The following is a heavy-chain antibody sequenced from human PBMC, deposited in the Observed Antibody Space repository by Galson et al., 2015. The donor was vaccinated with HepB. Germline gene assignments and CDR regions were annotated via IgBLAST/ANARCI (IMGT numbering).Heavy chain of an antibody. D-gene: IGHD5-24*01. CDR1: GFTLKYHW. V-gene: IGHV3-74*01. CDR2: FKSDGSIT. J-gene: IGHJ4*02. CDR3: ARDPGDGYSHFDY. Sequence: SLRLSCAFSGFTLKYHWMHWVRQAPGKGLEWLSRFKSDGSITDYAGSVKGRFTISRDNTKNMVYLQLNNLRADDTALYYCARDPGDGYSHFDYWGQGTPVTVSS.